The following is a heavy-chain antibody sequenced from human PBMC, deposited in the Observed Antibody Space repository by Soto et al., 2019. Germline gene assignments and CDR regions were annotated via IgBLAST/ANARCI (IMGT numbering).Heavy chain of an antibody. CDR2: INPSGGST. D-gene: IGHD1-7*01. J-gene: IGHJ6*02. Sequence: ASVKVSCKASGYTFTSYYMHWVRQAPGQGLEWMGIINPSGGSTSYAQKFQGRVTMTRDTSTSTVYMELSSLRSEDTAVYYCARYPHVSVDGWNYDGYYYYGMDVWGQGTTVTVSS. CDR1: GYTFTSYY. V-gene: IGHV1-46*01. CDR3: ARYPHVSVDGWNYDGYYYYGMDV.